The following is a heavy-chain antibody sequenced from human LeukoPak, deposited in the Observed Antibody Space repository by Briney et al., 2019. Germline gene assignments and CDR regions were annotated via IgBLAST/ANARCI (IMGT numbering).Heavy chain of an antibody. D-gene: IGHD3-10*01. CDR2: ISGGGFI. J-gene: IGHJ4*02. CDR1: GFTVSIHY. CDR3: ARDRDYSGSGSPDY. V-gene: IGHV3-66*01. Sequence: GGSLRLSCAASGFTVSIHYMDWVRQAPGKGPEWVSIISGGGFINYADSVRGRFTISRDNSKNTLYLQMNSLRDEDTAVYYCARDRDYSGSGSPDYWGQGTLVTVSS.